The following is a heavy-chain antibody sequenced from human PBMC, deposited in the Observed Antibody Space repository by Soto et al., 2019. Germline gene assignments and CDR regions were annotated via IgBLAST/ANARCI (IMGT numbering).Heavy chain of an antibody. Sequence: SSETLSLTCAVYGGSFSGYYWSWIRQPPGKGLEWIGEINHSGSTNYNPSLKSRVTISVDTSKNQFSLKLSSVTAADTAVYYCARARYCSGGSCYSAEYFQHWGQGTLVTVS. J-gene: IGHJ1*01. CDR1: GGSFSGYY. CDR2: INHSGST. CDR3: ARARYCSGGSCYSAEYFQH. D-gene: IGHD2-15*01. V-gene: IGHV4-34*01.